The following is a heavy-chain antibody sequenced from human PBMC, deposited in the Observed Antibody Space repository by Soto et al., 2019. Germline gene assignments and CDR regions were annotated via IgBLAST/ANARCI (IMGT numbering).Heavy chain of an antibody. Sequence: QVQLVQSGAEVKKPGSSVKVSCKASGGTTSSYAISWVRQAPGPGLEWMGGIIPIFGTTNYAQKFQGRVTITADKSTDTVYMEVSSLRSEDTAVYYCAGYWPRDSSSFSRLYYGMAVWGQGTTVNVSS. CDR2: IIPIFGTT. CDR3: AGYWPRDSSSFSRLYYGMAV. V-gene: IGHV1-69*06. J-gene: IGHJ6*02. D-gene: IGHD6-6*01. CDR1: GGTTSSYA.